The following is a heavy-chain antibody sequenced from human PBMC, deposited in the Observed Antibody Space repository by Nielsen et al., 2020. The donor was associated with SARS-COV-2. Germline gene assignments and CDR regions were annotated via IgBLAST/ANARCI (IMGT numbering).Heavy chain of an antibody. CDR2: VSHSGST. D-gene: IGHD2-2*02. V-gene: IGHV4-4*01. J-gene: IGHJ6*03. Sequence: GTLSLTCAVSGGSVSSNVWWTWVRQSPGKGLEWIGEVSHSGSTNYKPSLKSRVTLSMDKSKRQVSLRLTSVSAADTAVYFCARGHLVVVPSPILGLGPFFYSFYLDVWGKGTTVIVSS. CDR3: ARGHLVVVPSPILGLGPFFYSFYLDV. CDR1: GGSVSSNVW.